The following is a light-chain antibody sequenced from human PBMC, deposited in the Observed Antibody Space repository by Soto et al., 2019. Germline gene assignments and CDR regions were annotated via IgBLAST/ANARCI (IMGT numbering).Light chain of an antibody. CDR1: QDVSSNY. Sequence: IVLTQSPATLSLSPGKRATLFCRASQDVSSNYLAWYQQKPGQAPRLLIYGASSRATGIPDRFSGSGSGTDFTLSISRLEPEDFALYYCQQYSTSPLTFGGGTKVDIK. CDR3: QQYSTSPLT. V-gene: IGKV3-20*01. CDR2: GAS. J-gene: IGKJ4*01.